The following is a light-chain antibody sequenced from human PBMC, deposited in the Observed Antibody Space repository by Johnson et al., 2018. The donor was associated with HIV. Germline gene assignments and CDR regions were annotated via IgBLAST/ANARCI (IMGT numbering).Light chain of an antibody. CDR1: SSNIGNNY. CDR3: GTWDSSLSAGV. CDR2: ENN. Sequence: QSALTHPPSVSAAPGQKVTISCSGSSSNIGNNYVSWYQQLPGTAPKLLIYENNKRPSGIPDRFSGSKSGTSATLCITGLQTGDEADYYCGTWDSSLSAGVFGTGTKVTVL. J-gene: IGLJ1*01. V-gene: IGLV1-51*02.